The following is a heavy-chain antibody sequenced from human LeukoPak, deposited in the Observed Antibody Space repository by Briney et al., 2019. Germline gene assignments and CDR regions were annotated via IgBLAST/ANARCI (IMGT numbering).Heavy chain of an antibody. J-gene: IGHJ6*03. CDR3: ARVATMGYYYYYYYMDV. V-gene: IGHV4-39*07. CDR2: INHSGST. D-gene: IGHD5-12*01. CDR1: GGSISSSSYY. Sequence: PSETLSLTCTVSGGSISSSSYYWGWIRQPPGKGLEWIGEINHSGSTNYNPSLKSRVTISVDTSKNQFSLKLSSVTAADTAVYYCARVATMGYYYYYYYMDVWGKGTTVTVSS.